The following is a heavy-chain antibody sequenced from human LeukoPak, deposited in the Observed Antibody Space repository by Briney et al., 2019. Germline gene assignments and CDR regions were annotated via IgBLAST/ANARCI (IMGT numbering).Heavy chain of an antibody. D-gene: IGHD5-18*01. CDR3: ARADTAMAYGRDV. CDR1: GGSISSGGYY. CDR2: IYYSGST. J-gene: IGHJ6*04. V-gene: IGHV4-31*03. Sequence: SETLSLTCTVSGGSISSGGYYWSWIRQHPGKGLEWIGYIYYSGSTYYNPSLKSRVTISVDTSKNQFSLKLSSVTAADTAVYYGARADTAMAYGRDVWGKGTTVTFS.